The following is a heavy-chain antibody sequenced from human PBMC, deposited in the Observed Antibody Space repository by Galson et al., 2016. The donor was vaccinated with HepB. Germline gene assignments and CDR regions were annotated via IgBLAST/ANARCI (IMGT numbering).Heavy chain of an antibody. CDR1: GYTLSDLA. CDR2: FDPEDGET. Sequence: SVKVSCKVSGYTLSDLAMRWVRQAPGKGLEWMGGFDPEDGETLYAQKFQGRVTMTEDTSTDTAYMELSSLTSEDTAVYYCAAVSPSWELLLHDAFDIWGQGTMVTVSS. D-gene: IGHD1-26*01. J-gene: IGHJ3*02. CDR3: AAVSPSWELLLHDAFDI. V-gene: IGHV1-24*01.